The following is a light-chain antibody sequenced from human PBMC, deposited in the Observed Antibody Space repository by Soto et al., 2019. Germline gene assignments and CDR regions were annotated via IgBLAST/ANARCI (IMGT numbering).Light chain of an antibody. Sequence: QSALTQPGSVSGSPGQSITISCTGTSSDVGGYNYVSWYQQHPGKAPKLMIYDVSNRPSGVSNRFSGSKSGNTASLTISGLQAEDEADYYCSSYTSSSTLYVVFGGGTKVTVL. V-gene: IGLV2-14*01. CDR2: DVS. J-gene: IGLJ2*01. CDR1: SSDVGGYNY. CDR3: SSYTSSSTLYVV.